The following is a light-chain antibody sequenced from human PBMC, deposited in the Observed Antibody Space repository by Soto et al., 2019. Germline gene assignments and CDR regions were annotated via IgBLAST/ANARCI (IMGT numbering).Light chain of an antibody. J-gene: IGKJ1*01. CDR3: QQYSTDWM. CDR1: QSISDW. Sequence: DIQMTQSPSTLSASVGDRVTITCRASQSISDWLAWYQQKPGKVPQLLIYGASRLESGVPSRFSGRGSGTVFTLTISSLQPDDFATYYCQQYSTDWMFGQGTKVDIK. CDR2: GAS. V-gene: IGKV1-5*01.